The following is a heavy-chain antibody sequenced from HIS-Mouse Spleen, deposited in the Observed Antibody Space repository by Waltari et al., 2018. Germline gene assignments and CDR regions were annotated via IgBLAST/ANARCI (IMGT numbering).Heavy chain of an antibody. CDR2: IYSGGST. D-gene: IGHD6-13*01. Sequence: EVQLVESGGGLIQPGGSLRLSCAAAGFTVRSNFSSWGRQAPGKGLDWVSVIYSGGSTYYADSVKGRFTISRDNSKNTLYLQMNSLRAEDTAVYYCARGGLAAAGWYFDLWGRGTLVTVSS. V-gene: IGHV3-53*01. J-gene: IGHJ2*01. CDR3: ARGGLAAAGWYFDL. CDR1: GFTVRSNF.